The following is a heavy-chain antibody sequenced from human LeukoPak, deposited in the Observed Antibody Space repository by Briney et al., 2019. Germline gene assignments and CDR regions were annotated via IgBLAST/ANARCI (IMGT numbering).Heavy chain of an antibody. V-gene: IGHV4-59*01. CDR1: GGSISSYY. CDR3: ARTTYYYDSSGYATGQFDY. D-gene: IGHD3-22*01. J-gene: IGHJ4*02. Sequence: PSETLSLTCTVSGGSISSYYWSWIRQPPGKGLEGIGYIYYRGSTNYNPSLKSRVTISVDTSKNQFSLKLSSVTAADTAVYYCARTTYYYDSSGYATGQFDYWGQGTLVTVSS. CDR2: IYYRGST.